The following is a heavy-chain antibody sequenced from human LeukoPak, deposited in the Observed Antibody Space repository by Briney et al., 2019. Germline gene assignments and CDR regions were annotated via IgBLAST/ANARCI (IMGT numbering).Heavy chain of an antibody. J-gene: IGHJ3*02. Sequence: ASETLSLTCTVSGGSVSSYYWSWIRRPPGRGLEWIAYLSHSVSSDSNPSLTSRVTTLVDTSKNQFSLKLTSVTAADTAAYYCARARYANAWYAFDIWGHGTMVTVSS. CDR1: GGSVSSYY. D-gene: IGHD2-2*01. CDR3: ARARYANAWYAFDI. V-gene: IGHV4-59*02. CDR2: LSHSVSS.